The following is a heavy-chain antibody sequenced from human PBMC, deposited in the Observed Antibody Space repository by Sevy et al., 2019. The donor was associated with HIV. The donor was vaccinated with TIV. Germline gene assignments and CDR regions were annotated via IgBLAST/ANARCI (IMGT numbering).Heavy chain of an antibody. Sequence: GGSLRLSCAASGFTFSSYGMHWVRQAPGKGLEWVAVISYDGSNKYYADSVKGRFTFSRDNSKNTLYLQMNSLRAEDTALYYCAKTYESSGSPGDFDYWGQGTLVTVSS. CDR1: GFTFSSYG. CDR2: ISYDGSNK. V-gene: IGHV3-30*18. D-gene: IGHD3-22*01. CDR3: AKTYESSGSPGDFDY. J-gene: IGHJ4*02.